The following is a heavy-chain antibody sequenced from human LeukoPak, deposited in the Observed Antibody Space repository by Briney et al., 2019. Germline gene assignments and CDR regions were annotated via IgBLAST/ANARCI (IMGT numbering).Heavy chain of an antibody. V-gene: IGHV1-46*01. D-gene: IGHD3/OR15-3a*01. J-gene: IGHJ6*02. CDR3: ARWGASGLALIYYYGMDV. CDR2: INPSGGST. CDR1: GYTFSRYY. Sequence: ASVKVSCKASGYTFSRYYMHWVRQAPGQGLEWMGIINPSGGSTSYAQKFQGRVTMTWDTSTRIVYMELSSLRSEDTAVYYCARWGASGLALIYYYGMDVWGQGTTVTVSS.